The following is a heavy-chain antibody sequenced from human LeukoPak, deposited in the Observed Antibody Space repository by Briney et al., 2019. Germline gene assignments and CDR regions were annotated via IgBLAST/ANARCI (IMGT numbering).Heavy chain of an antibody. CDR1: GGSFSGYY. CDR3: ARGGNAIRFDYIASNWFDP. Sequence: SETLSLTCAVYGGSFSGYYWRWIRQPPGKGLEWIGEINHSGSTNYNPSLKSRVTISVDTSKNQFSLKMSSVTAADTAVYYCARGGNAIRFDYIASNWFDPWGQGTLVTVSS. CDR2: INHSGST. J-gene: IGHJ5*02. D-gene: IGHD4-11*01. V-gene: IGHV4-34*01.